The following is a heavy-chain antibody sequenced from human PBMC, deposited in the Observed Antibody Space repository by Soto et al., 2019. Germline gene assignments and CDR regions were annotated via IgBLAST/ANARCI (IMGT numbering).Heavy chain of an antibody. CDR3: AIHSTGYEDS. Sequence: GXSLKISCKGSGYSFTSYWIGWVRQMPGKGLEWMGIIHPSDFDTRYSPSFQGQVTISADKSISTAYLQWSSLRASDTAMYYCAIHSTGYEDSWGQGTLVTVSS. CDR1: GYSFTSYW. V-gene: IGHV5-51*01. D-gene: IGHD5-12*01. J-gene: IGHJ5*02. CDR2: IHPSDFDT.